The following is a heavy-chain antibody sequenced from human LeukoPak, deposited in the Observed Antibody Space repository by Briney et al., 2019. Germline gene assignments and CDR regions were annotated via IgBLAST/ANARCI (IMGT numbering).Heavy chain of an antibody. V-gene: IGHV1-24*01. Sequence: ASVKVSCKVSGYTLTELSMHWVRQAPGKGLEWMGGFDPEDGETIYAQNFQGRVTMTRDMSTSTVYMELSSLRSEDTAVYYCARDTRVAVAGTPYYYYYMDVWGKGTTATVSS. CDR2: FDPEDGET. J-gene: IGHJ6*03. CDR3: ARDTRVAVAGTPYYYYYMDV. CDR1: GYTLTELS. D-gene: IGHD6-19*01.